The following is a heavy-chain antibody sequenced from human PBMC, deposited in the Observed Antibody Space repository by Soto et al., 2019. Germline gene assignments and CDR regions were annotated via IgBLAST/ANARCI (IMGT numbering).Heavy chain of an antibody. CDR3: ARPPYDSSGYYPDAFDI. D-gene: IGHD3-22*01. V-gene: IGHV3-53*01. J-gene: IGHJ3*02. CDR2: IYSGGST. Sequence: GGSLRLSCXASGFTVSSNYMSWVRQAPGKGLEWVSVIYSGGSTYYADSVKGRFTISRDNSKNTLYLQMNSLRAEDTAVYYCARPPYDSSGYYPDAFDIWGQGTMVTVSS. CDR1: GFTVSSNY.